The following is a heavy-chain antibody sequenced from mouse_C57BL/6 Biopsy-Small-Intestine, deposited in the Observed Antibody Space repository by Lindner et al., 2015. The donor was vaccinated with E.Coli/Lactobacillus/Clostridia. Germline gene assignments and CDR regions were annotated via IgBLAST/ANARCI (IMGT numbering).Heavy chain of an antibody. J-gene: IGHJ1*02. V-gene: IGHV1-19*01. Sequence: SVKVSCKGSGYTFSAFYIHWLRQAPGQRPEWMGWIATDNGDPRFSPKFQGRVTLTRDRSLSTAYLELNRLTSDDTAMYYCTTDYTSAYRYYYGLSVWGQGTAVTVSS. CDR3: TTDYTSAYRYYYGLSV. CDR2: IATDNGDP. CDR1: GYTFSAFY. D-gene: IGHD1-1*01.